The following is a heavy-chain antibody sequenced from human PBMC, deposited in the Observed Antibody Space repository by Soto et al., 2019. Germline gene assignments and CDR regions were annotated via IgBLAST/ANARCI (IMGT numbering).Heavy chain of an antibody. CDR2: IIPIFGTA. V-gene: IGHV1-69*01. Sequence: QVQLVQSGAEVKKPGSSVKVSCKASGGTFSSYAISWVRQAPGQGLEWMGGIIPIFGTANYAQKFQGRVTITADEPTSTAYMELSSLRSEDTAVYYCAKRIAAAGTKGNWFDPWGQGTLVTVSS. CDR3: AKRIAAAGTKGNWFDP. CDR1: GGTFSSYA. J-gene: IGHJ5*02. D-gene: IGHD6-13*01.